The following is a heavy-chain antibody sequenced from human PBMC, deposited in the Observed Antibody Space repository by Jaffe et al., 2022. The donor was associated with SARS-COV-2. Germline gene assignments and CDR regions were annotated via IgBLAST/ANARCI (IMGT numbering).Heavy chain of an antibody. CDR2: INHSGST. Sequence: QVQLQQWGAGLLKPSETLSLTCAVYGGSFSGYYWSWIRQPPGKGLEWIGEINHSGSTNYNPSLKSRVTISVDTSKNQFSLKLSSVTAADTAVYYCARWGYSSSWYSAAFDIWGQGTMVTVSS. CDR1: GGSFSGYY. D-gene: IGHD6-13*01. J-gene: IGHJ3*02. V-gene: IGHV4-34*01. CDR3: ARWGYSSSWYSAAFDI.